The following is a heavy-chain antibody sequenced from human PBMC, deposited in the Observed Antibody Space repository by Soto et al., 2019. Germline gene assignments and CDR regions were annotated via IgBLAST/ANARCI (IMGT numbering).Heavy chain of an antibody. CDR1: GFSLSTSRVG. Sequence: QITLKESGPTLVKPTQTLTLTCTFSGFSLSTSRVGVGWIRQPPGKALEWLALIYWDDDKRFSPSLKTRFTNTNDTSTTQVLITITNIDPVDTATYFLAHGPYYDFWRGDPPLDGWGQGTLVTVSS. J-gene: IGHJ4*02. V-gene: IGHV2-5*02. CDR2: IYWDDDK. CDR3: AHGPYYDFWRGDPPLDG. D-gene: IGHD3-3*01.